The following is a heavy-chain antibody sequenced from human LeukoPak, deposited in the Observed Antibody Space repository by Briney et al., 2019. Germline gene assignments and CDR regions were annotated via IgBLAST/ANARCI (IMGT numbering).Heavy chain of an antibody. CDR1: GYRFNAYW. D-gene: IGHD1-1*01. V-gene: IGHV5-10-1*01. J-gene: IGHJ5*02. Sequence: GESLKISCKGSGYRFNAYWIAWVRQMPGKGLEWMGRIDPSDSYTNYSPSFQGHVTISADKSISTAYLQWSSLKASDTAMYYCARQPEGTWFDPWGQGTLVTVSS. CDR3: ARQPEGTWFDP. CDR2: IDPSDSYT.